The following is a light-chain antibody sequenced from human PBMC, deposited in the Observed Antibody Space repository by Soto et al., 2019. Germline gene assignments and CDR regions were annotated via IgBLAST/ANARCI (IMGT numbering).Light chain of an antibody. CDR3: SRHGSAPLVT. J-gene: IGKJ1*01. CDR2: GAS. V-gene: IGKV3-20*01. CDR1: QSVSSSY. Sequence: EIVLTQSPGTLSLSPGERATLSCRASQSVSSSYLAWYQQKPGQAPRLLIYGASSRPTGIPVRFSGSGSGSDFLLAIGRRGALYLAEYYCSRHGSAPLVTFRQG.